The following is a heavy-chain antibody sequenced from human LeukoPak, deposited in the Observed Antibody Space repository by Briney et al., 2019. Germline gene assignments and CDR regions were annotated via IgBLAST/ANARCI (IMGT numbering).Heavy chain of an antibody. D-gene: IGHD3-10*01. J-gene: IGHJ4*02. CDR1: GFTFTSYY. CDR3: ARGDRMVRGVEAFDY. CDR2: INPSGGST. Sequence: ASVKVSCKASGFTFTSYYMHWVRQAPGQGLEWMGIINPSGGSTSYAHKFQGRVTMTRDTSTSTVYMELSSLRSEDTAVYYCARGDRMVRGVEAFDYWGQGTLVTVSS. V-gene: IGHV1-46*01.